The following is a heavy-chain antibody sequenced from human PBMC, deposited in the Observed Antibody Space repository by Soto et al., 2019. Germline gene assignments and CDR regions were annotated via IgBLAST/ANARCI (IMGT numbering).Heavy chain of an antibody. CDR3: AREEGRQANPFDY. J-gene: IGHJ4*02. Sequence: GESLKISCAASGFTFSSYWMHWVRQAPGKGLVWVSRINSDGSSTSYADSVKGRFTISRDNAKNTLYLQMNSLRAEDTAVYYCAREEGRQANPFDYWGQGTLVTVSS. D-gene: IGHD2-15*01. CDR2: INSDGSST. CDR1: GFTFSSYW. V-gene: IGHV3-74*01.